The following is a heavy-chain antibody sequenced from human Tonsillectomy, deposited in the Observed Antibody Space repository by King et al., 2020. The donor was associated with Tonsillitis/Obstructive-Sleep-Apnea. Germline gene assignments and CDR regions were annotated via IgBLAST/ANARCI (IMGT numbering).Heavy chain of an antibody. D-gene: IGHD2-2*02. CDR1: GGTFSSYA. V-gene: IGHV1-69*01. CDR2: IIPIFGTA. CDR3: ARAVVPAAIGYYYYYMDV. J-gene: IGHJ6*03. Sequence: VQLVESGAEVKKPGSSVKVSCKASGGTFSSYAISWVRQAPGHGLEWMGGIIPIFGTANYAQKFQGRVTITADESTSTAYMELSSLRSEDTAVYYCARAVVPAAIGYYYYYMDVWGKGTTVTVSS.